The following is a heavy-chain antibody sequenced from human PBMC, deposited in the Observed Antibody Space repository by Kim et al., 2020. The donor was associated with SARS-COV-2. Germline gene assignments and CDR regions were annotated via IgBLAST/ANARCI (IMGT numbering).Heavy chain of an antibody. Sequence: DPVKGRFTNSRDHSKSTLNVQMNSLRAEDTAVYYCAKVRWLYKSRGGMDVWGQGTTVTVSS. D-gene: IGHD6-13*01. CDR3: AKVRWLYKSRGGMDV. V-gene: IGHV3-23*01. J-gene: IGHJ6*02.